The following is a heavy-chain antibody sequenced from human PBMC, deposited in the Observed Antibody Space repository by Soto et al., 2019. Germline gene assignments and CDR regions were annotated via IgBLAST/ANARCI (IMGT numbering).Heavy chain of an antibody. CDR1: GGSISSSSYY. J-gene: IGHJ6*03. CDR3: ARHAAFVYYDILTGKHYMDV. CDR2: IYYSGST. Sequence: PSETLSLTCTVSGGSISSSSYYWGWIRQPPGKGLEWIGSIYYSGSTYYNPSLKSRVTISVDTSKNQFSLKLSSVTAADTAVYYCARHAAFVYYDILTGKHYMDVWGKGTTVTGSS. D-gene: IGHD3-9*01. V-gene: IGHV4-39*01.